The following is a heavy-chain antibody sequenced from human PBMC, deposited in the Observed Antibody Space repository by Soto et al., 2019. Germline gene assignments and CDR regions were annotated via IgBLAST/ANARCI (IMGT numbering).Heavy chain of an antibody. J-gene: IGHJ3*02. D-gene: IGHD3-22*01. V-gene: IGHV4-59*01. CDR1: GASISAYY. CDR3: ARTYDGSGPNSGGYGFDI. CDR2: IYYSGST. Sequence: SETLSLTCSVYGASISAYYWSWIRQPPGKGLERIAYIYYSGSTSYNPSLKSRVSISLDTSKNQFSLKLSSVTAADTAVYYCARTYDGSGPNSGGYGFDIWGPGTMVT.